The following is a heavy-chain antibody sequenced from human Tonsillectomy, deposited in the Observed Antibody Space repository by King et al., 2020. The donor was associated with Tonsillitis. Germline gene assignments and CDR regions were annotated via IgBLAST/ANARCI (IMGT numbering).Heavy chain of an antibody. D-gene: IGHD2-2*01. V-gene: IGHV3-30-3*01. CDR3: ARAGFCDSTSCYRYYYYMDV. CDR2: ISYDGSNN. CDR1: GFTFTTYA. J-gene: IGHJ6*03. Sequence: VQLVESGGGVVQPGRSLRLSCAASGFTFTTYAMHCVRQAPGKGLEWGAFISYDGSNNSYTASVKGRYTISRDNSKNTLYLQMNSLSAEDTAVYYCARAGFCDSTSCYRYYYYMDVWGKGTTVTVSS.